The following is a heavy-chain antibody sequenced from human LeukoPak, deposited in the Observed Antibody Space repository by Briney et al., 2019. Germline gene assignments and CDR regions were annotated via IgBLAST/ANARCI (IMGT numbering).Heavy chain of an antibody. J-gene: IGHJ6*04. CDR1: GGTFSSYA. CDR3: ARDLIAAAGPLATTWVMDV. Sequence: GSSVKVSCKASGGTFSSYAISWARQAPGQGLEWMGRIIPIFGTANYAQKFQGRVTITTDESTSTAYMELSSLRSEDTAVYYCARDLIAAAGPLATTWVMDVWGKGTTVTVSS. V-gene: IGHV1-69*05. CDR2: IIPIFGTA. D-gene: IGHD6-13*01.